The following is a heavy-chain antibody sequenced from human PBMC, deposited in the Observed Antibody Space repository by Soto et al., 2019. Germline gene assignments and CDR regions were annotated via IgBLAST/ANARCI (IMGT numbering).Heavy chain of an antibody. V-gene: IGHV4-59*01. CDR3: AATSVDIVATVYDAFDI. CDR2: IYYSGST. Sequence: SETLSLTCTVSGGSISSYYWSWLRQPPGKGLEWIGYIYYSGSTNYNPSLKSRVTISVDTSKNQFSLKLSSVTAADTAVYYCAATSVDIVATVYDAFDIWGQGTMVTVSS. CDR1: GGSISSYY. J-gene: IGHJ3*02. D-gene: IGHD5-12*01.